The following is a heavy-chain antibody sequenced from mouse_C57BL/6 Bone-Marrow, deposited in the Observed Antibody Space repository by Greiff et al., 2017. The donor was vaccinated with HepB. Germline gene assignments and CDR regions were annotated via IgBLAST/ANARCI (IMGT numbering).Heavy chain of an antibody. D-gene: IGHD2-2*01. V-gene: IGHV5-9*01. J-gene: IGHJ3*01. CDR3: ARHYYGYDDGSWFAY. CDR1: GFTFSSYT. CDR2: ISGGGGNT. Sequence: EVQGVESGGGLVKPGGSLKLSCAASGFTFSSYTLSWVRQTPEKRLVWVATISGGGGNTYYPDRLKGRFTISRDNAKNNLYLQMISLRSEDTALDYCARHYYGYDDGSWFAYWGQGTLVTVSA.